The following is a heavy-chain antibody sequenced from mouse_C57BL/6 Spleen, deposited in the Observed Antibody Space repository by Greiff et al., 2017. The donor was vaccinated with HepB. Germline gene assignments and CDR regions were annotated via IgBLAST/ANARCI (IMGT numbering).Heavy chain of an antibody. CDR3: ARARDDGSPDD. D-gene: IGHD2-12*01. CDR1: GYTFTSYG. J-gene: IGHJ2*01. V-gene: IGHV1-81*01. CDR2: IYPRSGNT. Sequence: QVQLQQSGAELARPGASVKLSCKASGYTFTSYGISWVKQRPGQGLEWIGEIYPRSGNTYYNEKFKGKATLTADKSSSTAYMELRSLTSEDSAVYFCARARDDGSPDDWGQGTTLTVSS.